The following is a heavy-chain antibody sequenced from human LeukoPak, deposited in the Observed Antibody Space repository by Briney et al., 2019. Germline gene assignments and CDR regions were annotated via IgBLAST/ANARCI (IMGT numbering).Heavy chain of an antibody. CDR1: GGSISSYY. D-gene: IGHD3-3*01. Sequence: PSETLSLTCTVSGGSISSYYWSWIRQLPGKGLEWIGYIYYSGNTNYNPSLKSRVTISVDTSKSQFSLKLSSVTAADTAVYYCAGIHLEQPFDYWGQGTLVTVSS. CDR2: IYYSGNT. V-gene: IGHV4-59*01. J-gene: IGHJ4*02. CDR3: AGIHLEQPFDY.